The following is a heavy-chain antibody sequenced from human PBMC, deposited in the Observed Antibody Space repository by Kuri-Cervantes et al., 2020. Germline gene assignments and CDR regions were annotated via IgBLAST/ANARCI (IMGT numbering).Heavy chain of an antibody. J-gene: IGHJ5*02. CDR2: INYSGSS. D-gene: IGHD3-16*01. CDR3: ARSKLRFPFDP. Sequence: SETLSLTCTVSNGSISSYYWSWIRQPPGKGLERIGYINYSGSSNYNPSLKSRVTTSVDTSKNQFSLKLSSVTTADTAVYYCARSKLRFPFDPWGQGTLVTVSS. CDR1: NGSISSYY. V-gene: IGHV4-59*01.